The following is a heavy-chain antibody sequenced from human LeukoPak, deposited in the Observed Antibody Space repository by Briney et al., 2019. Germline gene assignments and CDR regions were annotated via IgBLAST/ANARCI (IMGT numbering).Heavy chain of an antibody. J-gene: IGHJ4*02. CDR3: ARALYGDQLDY. D-gene: IGHD4-17*01. CDR1: GYTFTSYA. V-gene: IGHV1-3*03. Sequence: VASVKVSCKASGYTFTSYAMHWVRQAPGQRLEWMGWINAGNGNTKYSQEFQGRVTITRDTSASTAYMELSSRRSEDMAVYYCARALYGDQLDYWGQGTLVTVSS. CDR2: INAGNGNT.